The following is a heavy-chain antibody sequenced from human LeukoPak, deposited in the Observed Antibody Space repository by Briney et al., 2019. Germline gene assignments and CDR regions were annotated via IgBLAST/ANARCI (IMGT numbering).Heavy chain of an antibody. Sequence: GGSLSLSCAASGFAFSKYAMHWVRQAPGKGLEWVTIISDDGRSNYADSVEGRFTISRNNSKNTLYLQMSSLRAEDTAVYYCASTSGYDFWDMGYWGQGTLVTVSS. CDR3: ASTSGYDFWDMGY. J-gene: IGHJ4*02. V-gene: IGHV3-30*04. D-gene: IGHD5-12*01. CDR1: GFAFSKYA. CDR2: ISDDGRS.